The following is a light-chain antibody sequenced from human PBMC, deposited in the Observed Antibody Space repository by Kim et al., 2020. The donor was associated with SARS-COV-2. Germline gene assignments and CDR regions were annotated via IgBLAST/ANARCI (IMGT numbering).Light chain of an antibody. Sequence: ASVGDRVTFTCRASQSLSNVVAWYQQKPGKAPKLLVYQASTLESGVPSRFSGSGSGTEFTLTISSLQPDDLATYYCQQYKDYSPYSFGQGTKLEI. CDR3: QQYKDYSPYS. J-gene: IGKJ2*03. CDR2: QAS. CDR1: QSLSNV. V-gene: IGKV1-5*03.